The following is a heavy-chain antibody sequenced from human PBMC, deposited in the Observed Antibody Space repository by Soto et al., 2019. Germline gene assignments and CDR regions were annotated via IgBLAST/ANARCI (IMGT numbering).Heavy chain of an antibody. J-gene: IGHJ3*02. CDR1: GYTFTSYG. D-gene: IGHD1-26*01. V-gene: IGHV1-18*04. CDR3: ARDLVGATKNAFDI. CDR2: ISAYNGNT. Sequence: ASVKVSCKAPGYTFTSYGISWVRQAPGQGLEWMGWISAYNGNTNYAQKLQGRVTMTTDTSTSTAYMELRSLRSDDTAVYYRARDLVGATKNAFDIWGQGTMVTVSS.